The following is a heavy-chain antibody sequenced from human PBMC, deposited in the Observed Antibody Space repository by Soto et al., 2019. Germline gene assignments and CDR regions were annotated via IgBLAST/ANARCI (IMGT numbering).Heavy chain of an antibody. CDR2: IIPILGIA. J-gene: IGHJ2*01. CDR1: GGTFSSYT. CDR3: ARGRRSRPWYFDL. V-gene: IGHV1-69*02. Sequence: QVQLVQSGAEVKKPGSSVKVSCKASGGTFSSYTISWVRQATGQGLEWMGRIIPILGIANYAQKFQGRVTMTADKSTSTAYMELSSLRSEGTDVYYCARGRRSRPWYFDLWGRGTLDTGSS.